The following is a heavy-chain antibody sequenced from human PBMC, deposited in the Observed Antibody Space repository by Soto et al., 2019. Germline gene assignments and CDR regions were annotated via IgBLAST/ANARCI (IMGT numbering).Heavy chain of an antibody. CDR1: GFTFSTCV. Sequence: EVHLLESGGGLVHPGESLRLSCGASGFTFSTCVMTWVRQAPGKGLEWVSCITGSGTGTHYADSVKGRFTISRDNSKNTMYLQMNNLRVEDTGVYYCAKGLINGRWYAEDWGQGTLVTVPS. V-gene: IGHV3-23*01. J-gene: IGHJ4*02. CDR3: AKGLINGRWYAED. D-gene: IGHD6-13*01. CDR2: ITGSGTGT.